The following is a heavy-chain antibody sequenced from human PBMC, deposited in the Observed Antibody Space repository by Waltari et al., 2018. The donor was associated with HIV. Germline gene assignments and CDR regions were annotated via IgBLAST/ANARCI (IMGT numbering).Heavy chain of an antibody. CDR2: ISYDAANV. CDR1: RISFFNRYG. D-gene: IGHD3-22*01. CDR3: AKDRRQGYYYDKNGERPFDS. V-gene: IGHV3-30*18. J-gene: IGHJ4*02. Sequence: QVQLVESGGGVVQPGRSLRLSCAASRISFFNRYGMPWVRRAPGKGLEWGATISYDAANVYYADSVKGRFTVSRDNSKNTLYLQMYSLRGEDTAVYYCAKDRRQGYYYDKNGERPFDSWGQGTLVTVSS.